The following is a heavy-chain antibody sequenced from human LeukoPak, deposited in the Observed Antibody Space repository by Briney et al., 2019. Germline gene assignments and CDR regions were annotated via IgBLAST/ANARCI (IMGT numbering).Heavy chain of an antibody. V-gene: IGHV3-23*01. D-gene: IGHD6-19*01. CDR2: ISDSGGST. CDR3: ARDDSAWYAY. Sequence: GGSLRLSCAASEFTFSSYAMQWVRQAPGKGLEWVSGISDSGGSTYYADSVKGRFTISRDNAKNSLYLQMNSLRAEDTAVYYCARDDSAWYAYWGPGTLVTVSS. CDR1: EFTFSSYA. J-gene: IGHJ4*02.